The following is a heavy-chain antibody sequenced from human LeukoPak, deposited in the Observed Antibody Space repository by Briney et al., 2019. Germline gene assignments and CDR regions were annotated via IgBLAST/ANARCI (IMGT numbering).Heavy chain of an antibody. CDR2: ISSSSSYI. CDR3: ARDTHPPYYFDY. V-gene: IGHV3-21*01. Sequence: GGSLRLSCAASGFTFSSYSMNWVRQAPGKGLEWVSSISSSSSYIYYADSVKGRFTISRDNAKNSLYLQMNSLRAEDTVVYYCARDTHPPYYFDYWGQGTLVTVSS. CDR1: GFTFSSYS. J-gene: IGHJ4*02.